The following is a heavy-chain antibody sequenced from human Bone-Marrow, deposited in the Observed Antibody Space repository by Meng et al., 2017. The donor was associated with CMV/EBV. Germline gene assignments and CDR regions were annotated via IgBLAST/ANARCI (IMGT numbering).Heavy chain of an antibody. J-gene: IGHJ6*04. CDR3: AKMFGYCSSTSCYNGDYYYYGMDV. V-gene: IGHV3-53*01. CDR1: GFTVSYNY. D-gene: IGHD2-2*02. CDR2: IYSDGST. Sequence: GESLKISCAASGFTVSYNYMSWVRQAPGKGLEWVSLIYSDGSTYYTDSVKGRFTISRDNTKNTLYLQMNSLRAEDTAVYYCAKMFGYCSSTSCYNGDYYYYGMDVWGEGTTVTVSS.